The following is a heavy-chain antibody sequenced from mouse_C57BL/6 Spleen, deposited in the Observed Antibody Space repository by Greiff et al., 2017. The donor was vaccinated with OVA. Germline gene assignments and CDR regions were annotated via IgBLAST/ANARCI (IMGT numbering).Heavy chain of an antibody. CDR3: APYDYDVGIFGVDY. J-gene: IGHJ4*01. Sequence: EVKLQESGPELVKPGASVKISCKASGYSFTGYYMNWVKQSPEKSLEWIGEINPSTGGTTYNQKFKAKATLTVDKSSSTAYMQLKSLTSEDSAVYYCAPYDYDVGIFGVDYWGQGTSVTVSS. D-gene: IGHD2-4*01. CDR1: GYSFTGYY. V-gene: IGHV1-42*01. CDR2: INPSTGGT.